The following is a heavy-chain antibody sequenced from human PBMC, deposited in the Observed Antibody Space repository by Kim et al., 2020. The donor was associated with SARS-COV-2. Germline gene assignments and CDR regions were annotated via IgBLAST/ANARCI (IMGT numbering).Heavy chain of an antibody. Sequence: ASVKVSCKASAYTFTNYGITWVRQAPGQGLEWMGWINPSNGKTNYAQNFQGRVTMTTDTSTRIAYMELGSLRSDDTAVYYCARGGPYHDNSGYRVCYFDYWGQGSLVTVSS. CDR3: ARGGPYHDNSGYRVCYFDY. CDR2: INPSNGKT. D-gene: IGHD3-22*01. CDR1: AYTFTNYG. J-gene: IGHJ4*02. V-gene: IGHV1-18*01.